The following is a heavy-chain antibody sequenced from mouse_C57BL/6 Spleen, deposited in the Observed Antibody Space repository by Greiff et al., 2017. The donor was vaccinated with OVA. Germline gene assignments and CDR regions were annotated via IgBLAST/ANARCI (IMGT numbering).Heavy chain of an antibody. D-gene: IGHD4-1*01. Sequence: VQLQQSGPELVKPGASVKMSCKASGYTFTDYNMHWVKQSHGKSLEWIGYINPNNGGTSYNQKFKGKATLTVNKSSSTAYMELRSLTSEDAAVYYCARGGGTGDFDYWGQGTTLTVSS. V-gene: IGHV1-22*01. J-gene: IGHJ2*01. CDR1: GYTFTDYN. CDR3: ARGGGTGDFDY. CDR2: INPNNGGT.